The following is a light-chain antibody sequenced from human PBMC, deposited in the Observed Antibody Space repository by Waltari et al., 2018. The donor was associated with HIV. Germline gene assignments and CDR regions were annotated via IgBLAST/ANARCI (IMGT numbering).Light chain of an antibody. Sequence: QSVLTQPPSVSAAPGQQVTISCSGGSSNIGRRYVSWYQQLPGAAPKLVIYDDVKRPSGIPDRFSGSKSGTSATLGITGLETGDEADYYCQTWDVSLKAALFGGGTKLTVL. CDR2: DDV. V-gene: IGLV1-51*01. CDR1: SSNIGRRY. CDR3: QTWDVSLKAAL. J-gene: IGLJ2*01.